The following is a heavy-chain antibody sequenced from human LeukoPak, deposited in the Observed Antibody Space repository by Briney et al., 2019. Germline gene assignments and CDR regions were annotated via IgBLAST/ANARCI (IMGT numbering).Heavy chain of an antibody. Sequence: GGSLRLSCTASGFSLDDYAMHWVRQAPGQGLEWVSSISWDGRNMAYAASVKGRFTISRDNAQNSLYLQMYNLKIEDTAFYYCIKDMGFDLLKDAFDLWGQGMLVTVSP. CDR3: IKDMGFDLLKDAFDL. V-gene: IGHV3-9*01. D-gene: IGHD3-10*01. J-gene: IGHJ3*01. CDR2: ISWDGRNM. CDR1: GFSLDDYA.